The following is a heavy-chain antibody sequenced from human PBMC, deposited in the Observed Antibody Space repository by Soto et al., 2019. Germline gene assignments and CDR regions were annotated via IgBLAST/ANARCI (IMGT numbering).Heavy chain of an antibody. D-gene: IGHD2-2*01. CDR3: ARDRYCSSTSCNYYYYMDV. J-gene: IGHJ6*03. CDR2: IYYSGST. V-gene: IGHV4-59*12. Sequence: LSLTCTVSGGSIGSYYWSWIRQPPGKGLEWIGYIYYSGSTNYNPSLKSRVTISVDTSKNQFSLKLSSVTAADTAVYYCARDRYCSSTSCNYYYYMDVWGKGTTVTVSS. CDR1: GGSIGSYY.